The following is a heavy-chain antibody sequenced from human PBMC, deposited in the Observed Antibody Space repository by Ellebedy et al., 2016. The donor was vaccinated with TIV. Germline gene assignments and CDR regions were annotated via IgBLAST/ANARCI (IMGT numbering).Heavy chain of an antibody. Sequence: SETLSLXXNVSGYSTSLANYWAWTRQPPGNRLGGIGGIYHSGSTYYNPSLKSRVTISVDTSKNQFSLKVSSVTAADTAVYYCARVAASTTNYFDYWGQGTRVTVSS. D-gene: IGHD1-26*01. J-gene: IGHJ4*02. V-gene: IGHV4-38-2*02. CDR1: GYSTSLANY. CDR2: IYHSGST. CDR3: ARVAASTTNYFDY.